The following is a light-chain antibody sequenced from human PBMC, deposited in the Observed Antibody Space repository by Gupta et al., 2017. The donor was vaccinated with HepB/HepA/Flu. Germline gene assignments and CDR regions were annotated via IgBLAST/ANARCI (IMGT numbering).Light chain of an antibody. J-gene: IGKJ4*01. CDR3: RQALQTKVT. CDR2: LGS. CDR1: QSPLHSNGYNY. Sequence: IVMTQSPLSLPVTPGEPASVSCRSSQSPLHSNGYNYLDWYLQKPGQSPQLLIYLGSNRASGVPDRFSGSGSGTDFTLKISRVEAEDVGVYYCRQALQTKVTFGGGTKVEIK. V-gene: IGKV2-28*01.